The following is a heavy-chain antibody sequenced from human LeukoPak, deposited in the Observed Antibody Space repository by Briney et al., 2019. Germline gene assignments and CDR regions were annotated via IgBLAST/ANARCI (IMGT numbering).Heavy chain of an antibody. J-gene: IGHJ6*03. V-gene: IGHV3-15*01. CDR3: TTVGREQLVLGYYYYMDD. CDR2: IKSKTDGGTT. CDR1: GFTFSNAW. D-gene: IGHD6-6*01. Sequence: GGSLRLSCAASGFTFSNAWMSWVRQAPGKGLEWVGRIKSKTDGGTTDYAAPVKGRFTISRDDSKNTLYLQMNSLKTEDTAVFYCTTVGREQLVLGYYYYMDDWGKGTTVTVSS.